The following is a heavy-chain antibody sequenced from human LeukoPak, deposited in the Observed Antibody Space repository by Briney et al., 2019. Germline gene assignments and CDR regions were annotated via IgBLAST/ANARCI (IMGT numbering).Heavy chain of an antibody. CDR1: GYTFTSYD. J-gene: IGHJ4*02. Sequence: ASVKVSCKASGYTFTSYDINWVRQATGQGLEWMGWMNPNSGNTGYAQKFQGRVTMTRNTSISTAYMELSSLRSEDTAVYHCARGVWVRGAYSYWGQGTLVTVSS. D-gene: IGHD3-10*01. CDR2: MNPNSGNT. V-gene: IGHV1-8*01. CDR3: ARGVWVRGAYSY.